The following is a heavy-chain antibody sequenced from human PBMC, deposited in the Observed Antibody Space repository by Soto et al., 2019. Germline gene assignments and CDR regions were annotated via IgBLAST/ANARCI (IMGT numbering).Heavy chain of an antibody. V-gene: IGHV3-30*01. CDR1: GFTFSTYA. Sequence: QVQLVESGGGVVQPGRSLRLSCAASGFTFSTYAMHWVRQAPGKGLEWVSFISYDGSKKYYADSVKGRFTISRDNSKNTLYLQMNSLRTDDTTMYYCTRGSSSWSNWFDPWGQGTLVTVSS. CDR2: ISYDGSKK. J-gene: IGHJ5*02. CDR3: TRGSSSWSNWFDP. D-gene: IGHD6-13*01.